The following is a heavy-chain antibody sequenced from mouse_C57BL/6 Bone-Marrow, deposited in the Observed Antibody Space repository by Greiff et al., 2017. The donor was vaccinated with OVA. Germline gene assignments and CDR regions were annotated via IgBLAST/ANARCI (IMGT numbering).Heavy chain of an antibody. CDR3: ARGRRYLDD. J-gene: IGHJ2*01. CDR1: GFTFSDYY. CDR2: INYDGSST. Sequence: EVQVVESEGGLVQPGSSMKLSCTASGFTFSDYYMAWVRQVPEKGLEWVANINYDGSSTYYLDSLKSRFIISRDNAKNILYLQMSSLKSEDTATYYCARGRRYLDDWGQGTTLTVSS. V-gene: IGHV5-16*01.